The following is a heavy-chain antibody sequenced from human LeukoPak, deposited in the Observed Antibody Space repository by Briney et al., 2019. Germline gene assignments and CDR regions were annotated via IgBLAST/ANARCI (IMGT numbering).Heavy chain of an antibody. CDR3: AKDEYYYDSSGYFGDAFDI. Sequence: PGGSLRLSCAASGFTFSSYAMSWVRQAPGKGLEWVSAISGSGGSTYYADSVKGRFTISRDNSKNTLYLQMNSLRAEDTAVYYCAKDEYYYDSSGYFGDAFDIWGQGTMVTVSS. CDR1: GFTFSSYA. J-gene: IGHJ3*02. CDR2: ISGSGGST. D-gene: IGHD3-22*01. V-gene: IGHV3-23*01.